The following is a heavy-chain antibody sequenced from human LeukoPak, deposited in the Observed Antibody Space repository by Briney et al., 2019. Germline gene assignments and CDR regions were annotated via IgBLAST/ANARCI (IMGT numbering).Heavy chain of an antibody. Sequence: PSETLSLTCAVYGGSFSGYYWSWIRQPPGKGLEWIGEINHSGSTNYNPSLKSRVTISVDTSKNQFSLKLSSVTAADTAVYYCARGGPLWFGELLYYFDYWGQGTLVTVSS. CDR1: GGSFSGYY. CDR2: INHSGST. D-gene: IGHD3-10*01. J-gene: IGHJ4*02. CDR3: ARGGPLWFGELLYYFDY. V-gene: IGHV4-34*01.